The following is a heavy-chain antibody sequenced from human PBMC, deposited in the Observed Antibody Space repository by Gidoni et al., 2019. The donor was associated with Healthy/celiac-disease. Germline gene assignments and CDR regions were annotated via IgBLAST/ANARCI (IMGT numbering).Heavy chain of an antibody. J-gene: IGHJ4*02. V-gene: IGHV2-5*02. CDR3: ALLGARFDY. CDR2: IYWDDDK. CDR1: GFSLSLSAVG. Sequence: QITLKESGPTLVNPTQTLTLTCTFSGFSLSLSAVGVGWIRQPPGKALEWRALIYWDDDKRYSPSLKSRLNITKDPSKNQVVLKMTNMDPVDTATYYCALLGARFDYWGQGTLVTVSS.